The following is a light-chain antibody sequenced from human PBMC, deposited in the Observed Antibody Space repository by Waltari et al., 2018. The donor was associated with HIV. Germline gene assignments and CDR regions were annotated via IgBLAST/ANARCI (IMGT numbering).Light chain of an antibody. Sequence: QSALTQPPSASGSPGQSVTISCTGTTSDIGGYNYVPSHQQPPGEAPRLIIYDVTKRPSGVPDRFSGSKSGNTASLTVSGLQAEDEAEYYCNSYAGSSKSYVFGTGTKVTVL. CDR1: TSDIGGYNY. CDR3: NSYAGSSKSYV. J-gene: IGLJ1*01. CDR2: DVT. V-gene: IGLV2-8*01.